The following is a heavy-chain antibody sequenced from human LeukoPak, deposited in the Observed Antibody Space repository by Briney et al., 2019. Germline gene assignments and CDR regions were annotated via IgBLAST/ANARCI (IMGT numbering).Heavy chain of an antibody. D-gene: IGHD4-17*01. CDR2: ISYIGTT. Sequence: SETLSLTCAVSGDSFSSHYWTWIRQPPGRGLEWIGYISYIGTTNYNPSLKSRVTISIDTSKNQFSLKLSSVTTADTAVYYCARDLVTVTKGFDIWGLGTMISVSS. CDR3: ARDLVTVTKGFDI. J-gene: IGHJ3*02. V-gene: IGHV4-59*11. CDR1: GDSFSSHY.